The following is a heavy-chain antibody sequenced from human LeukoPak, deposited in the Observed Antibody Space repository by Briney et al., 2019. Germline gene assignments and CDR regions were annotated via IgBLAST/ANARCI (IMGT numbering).Heavy chain of an antibody. CDR3: ARHSGSGAQGDY. Sequence: GESLKISCKISGYRLTNNWIGWVRQVPGKGLEWMGLIYPGDSDTRYSPSFQGQVTISADKSISTAYLQWSSLKASDTAMYYCARHSGSGAQGDYWGQGTLVTVSS. J-gene: IGHJ4*02. V-gene: IGHV5-51*01. CDR2: IYPGDSDT. D-gene: IGHD3-10*01. CDR1: GYRLTNNW.